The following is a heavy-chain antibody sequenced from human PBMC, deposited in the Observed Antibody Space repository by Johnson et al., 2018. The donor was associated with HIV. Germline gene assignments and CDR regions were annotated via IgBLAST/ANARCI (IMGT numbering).Heavy chain of an antibody. CDR1: GFNFNIYA. Sequence: QVQLVESGGGVVQPGRSLRLSCAASGFNFNIYAMHWVRQAPGKGLEWVSVISYDGSNKYYADSVKGRIAVSRDNSKNTLSLQMDSLRPEDTAGYYCARDRSPYSRVSLGGIWGQGTMVTVSS. CDR2: ISYDGSNK. D-gene: IGHD1-26*01. V-gene: IGHV3-30*09. CDR3: ARDRSPYSRVSLGGI. J-gene: IGHJ3*02.